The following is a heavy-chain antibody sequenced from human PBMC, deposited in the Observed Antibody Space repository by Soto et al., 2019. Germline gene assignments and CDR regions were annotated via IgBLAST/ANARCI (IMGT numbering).Heavy chain of an antibody. CDR1: GGTFSSYA. CDR2: IIPSFGTA. Sequence: QVQLLQSGAEVKKPGSSVKVSCKASGGTFSSYAISWVRQAPGQGLEWMGGIIPSFGTANYAQKFQGRVTITADESTSTAYMELSSLRSEDTAVYYCARGNNGGSCYSCLWFDPWGQGTLVTVSS. D-gene: IGHD2-15*01. CDR3: ARGNNGGSCYSCLWFDP. J-gene: IGHJ5*02. V-gene: IGHV1-69*01.